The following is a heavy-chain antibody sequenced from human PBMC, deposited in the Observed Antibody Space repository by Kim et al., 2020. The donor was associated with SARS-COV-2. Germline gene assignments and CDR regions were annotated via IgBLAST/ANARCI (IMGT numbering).Heavy chain of an antibody. CDR1: GGSLSSSY. Sequence: SETLSLTCTVSGGSLSSSYWSWIRQPPGKGLEWIGYIYYSGSTNYNPSLKSRVTISVDTSKNQFSLKLSSVTAADTAVYYCARGDGEGSYYYYYGMDVWGQGTTVPVSS. D-gene: IGHD3-10*01. J-gene: IGHJ6*02. CDR3: ARGDGEGSYYYYYGMDV. CDR2: IYYSGST. V-gene: IGHV4-59*13.